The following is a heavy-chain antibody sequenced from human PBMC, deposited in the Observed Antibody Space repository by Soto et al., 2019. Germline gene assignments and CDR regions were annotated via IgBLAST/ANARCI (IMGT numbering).Heavy chain of an antibody. J-gene: IGHJ4*02. D-gene: IGHD4-17*01. V-gene: IGHV4-39*01. CDR2: IYYSGST. CDR3: SRHDYGDYVFDY. Sequence: SETLSLTCTVSGGSISSSSYYWGWIRQPPGKGLEWIGSIYYSGSTHCNPSLKSRVTISVDTSKNQFSLKLSSVTAADTAVYYCSRHDYGDYVFDYWGQGTLVTVSS. CDR1: GGSISSSSYY.